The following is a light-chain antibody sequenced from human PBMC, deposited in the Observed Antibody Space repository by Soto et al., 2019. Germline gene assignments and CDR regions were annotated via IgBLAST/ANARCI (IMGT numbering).Light chain of an antibody. J-gene: IGKJ1*01. Sequence: EIVLTQSPGNLSLSPGERATLSCRASQSVSSNYLAWYQQKPGQAPRLLIYVASNRATDIPDRFSGSGSGTAFTLTISRLEPEDFAVYYCQQYGSLPRTFGQGPKVEIK. CDR3: QQYGSLPRT. CDR1: QSVSSNY. CDR2: VAS. V-gene: IGKV3-20*01.